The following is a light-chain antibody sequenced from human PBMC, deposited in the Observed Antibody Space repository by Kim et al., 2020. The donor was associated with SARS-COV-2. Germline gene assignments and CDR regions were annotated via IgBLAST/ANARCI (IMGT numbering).Light chain of an antibody. CDR1: KLGNTF. Sequence: GSPGQTASSTCSGDKLGNTFASWYQQKPGQSPVLVIFEDNRRPSGILERFSGSKSGNTATLTITGTQPLDEADYYCQAWVSSTYVFGPGTKVTVL. V-gene: IGLV3-1*01. CDR3: QAWVSSTYV. CDR2: EDN. J-gene: IGLJ1*01.